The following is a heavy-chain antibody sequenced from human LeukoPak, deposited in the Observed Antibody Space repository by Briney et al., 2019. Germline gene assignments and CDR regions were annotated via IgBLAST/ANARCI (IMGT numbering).Heavy chain of an antibody. CDR3: AGESNVVSVTSAIDI. CDR1: GFTFSSYG. V-gene: IGHV3-33*01. Sequence: GGSLRLSCAASGFTFSSYGMHWVRQAPGKGLEWVAVIWYDGSNKYYADSVKGRFTISRDISKNTVFLQMNSLRAKDTAVYYCAGESNVVSVTSAIDIWGQGTMVTVSS. J-gene: IGHJ3*02. D-gene: IGHD2-15*01. CDR2: IWYDGSNK.